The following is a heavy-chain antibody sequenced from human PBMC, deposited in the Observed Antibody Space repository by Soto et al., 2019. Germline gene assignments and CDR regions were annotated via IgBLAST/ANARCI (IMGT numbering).Heavy chain of an antibody. J-gene: IGHJ5*02. CDR2: IDWDDDK. V-gene: IGHV2-70*01. D-gene: IGHD2-2*02. Sequence: SGPTLVNPTQTLTLTCTFSGFSLSTSGMCVSWIRQPPGKALEWLALIDWDDDKYYSTSLKTRLTISKDTSKNQVVLTMTNMDPVDTATYYCARMASGYCSSTSCYTGWFDPWGQGTLVTVSS. CDR3: ARMASGYCSSTSCYTGWFDP. CDR1: GFSLSTSGMC.